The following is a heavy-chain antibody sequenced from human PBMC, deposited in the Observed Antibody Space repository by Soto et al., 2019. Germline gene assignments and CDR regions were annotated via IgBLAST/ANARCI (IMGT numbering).Heavy chain of an antibody. J-gene: IGHJ5*02. CDR2: IWFDGSKK. CDR3: ARAHTMMILDRFDP. Sequence: GGSLRPSCAASGFKFRNYAIHWVRQAPGKGLEWLAVIWFDGSKKYYADSVKGRFTISRDNSKNTVYLDMNSLTADDSGVFYCARAHTMMILDRFDPWGHGTLVTVSS. CDR1: GFKFRNYA. V-gene: IGHV3-33*01. D-gene: IGHD3-22*01.